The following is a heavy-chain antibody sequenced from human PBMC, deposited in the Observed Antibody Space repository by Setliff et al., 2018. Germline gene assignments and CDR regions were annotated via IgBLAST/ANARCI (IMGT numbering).Heavy chain of an antibody. CDR3: ARRPYDSSGYFNY. Sequence: GASVKVSCKVSGYTLTELSRHWVRQAPGKGLEWMGWINAGNGNTKYSQKFQGRVTITRDTSASTAYMELSSLTSEDTAVYYCARRPYDSSGYFNYWGQGTLVTVSS. V-gene: IGHV1-3*01. CDR1: GYTLTELS. D-gene: IGHD3-22*01. CDR2: INAGNGNT. J-gene: IGHJ4*02.